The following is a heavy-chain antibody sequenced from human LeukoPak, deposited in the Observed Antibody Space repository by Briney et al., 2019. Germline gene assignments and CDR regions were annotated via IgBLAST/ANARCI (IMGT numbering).Heavy chain of an antibody. CDR2: INYSGST. V-gene: IGHV4-34*01. Sequence: PSETLSLTCAVYGGSFSGYYWSWIRQPPGKGLEWIGEINYSGSTNYNPSLKSRVTISVDTSKNQFSLKLTSVTAADTAVYYCAIPGIAATTYSFDHWGQGTLVTVSS. CDR1: GGSFSGYY. J-gene: IGHJ4*02. D-gene: IGHD2-15*01. CDR3: AIPGIAATTYSFDH.